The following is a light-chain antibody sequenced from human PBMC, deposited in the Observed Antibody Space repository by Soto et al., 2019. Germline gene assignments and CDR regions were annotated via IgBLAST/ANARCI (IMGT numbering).Light chain of an antibody. CDR3: HQYKSYPLS. J-gene: IGKJ4*01. Sequence: DIQMTQSPSALSASLGDRVTITCRASHSLDTWLAWYQQRPGKAPNLLIYDASSLASGVPSRISSGGSGTEFTLTISNLQPDDLGTYYCHQYKSYPLSFGGGTKVDI. CDR1: HSLDTW. V-gene: IGKV1-5*01. CDR2: DAS.